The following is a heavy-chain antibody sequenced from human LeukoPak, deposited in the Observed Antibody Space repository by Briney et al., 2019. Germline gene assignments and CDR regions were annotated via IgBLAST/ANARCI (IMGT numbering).Heavy chain of an antibody. D-gene: IGHD3-10*01. V-gene: IGHV3-7*01. CDR2: IKQDGSEK. Sequence: PGGSLRLSCAASGFTFSSYAMSWVRQAPGKGLEWVANIKQDGSEKYYVDSVKGRFTISRDNAKNSLYLQMNSLRAEDTAVYYCAREGTYYYGSGSYLVYWGQGTLVTVSS. CDR1: GFTFSSYA. J-gene: IGHJ4*02. CDR3: AREGTYYYGSGSYLVY.